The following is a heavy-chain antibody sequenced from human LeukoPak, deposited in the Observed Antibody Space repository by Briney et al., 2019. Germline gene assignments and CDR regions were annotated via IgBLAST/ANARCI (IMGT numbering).Heavy chain of an antibody. CDR3: ARQYYDVLTGFYIHFDY. J-gene: IGHJ4*02. CDR2: IWPGDSDT. D-gene: IGHD3-9*01. CDR1: GYSFSDYW. Sequence: GESLKISCKGSGYSFSDYWIGWVRQMPGKGLEWMGIIWPGDSDTKYSPSFQGQVTISVDKSISTTFLQWSSLKASDTAIYYCARQYYDVLTGFYIHFDYWGQGTLVTVSS. V-gene: IGHV5-51*01.